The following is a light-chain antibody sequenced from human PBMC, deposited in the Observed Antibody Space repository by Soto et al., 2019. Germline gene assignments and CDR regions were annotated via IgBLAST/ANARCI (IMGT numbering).Light chain of an antibody. J-gene: IGKJ1*01. CDR1: RTISSY. V-gene: IGKV1-39*01. CDR2: AAS. CDR3: QQSYYSPWT. Sequence: DIQMTQSPSSLSASVGDRVTISCRASRTISSYLNWYHQQPGQAPNLLIYAASSLHGGVPSRFSGSGSGTDFTLTISSLQPEDFATYYCQQSYYSPWTFGQGTKVAIK.